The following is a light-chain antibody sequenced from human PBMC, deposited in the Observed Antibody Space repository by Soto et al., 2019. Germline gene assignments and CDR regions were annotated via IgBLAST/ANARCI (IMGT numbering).Light chain of an antibody. Sequence: AIQMTQSPSSLSASVGDRVTITCRASQGIRNDLGWYQQKPGKAPKLLIYAASSLQSGVPSRFSGSGSGTDFTLTISSLQPEDFGAYYCLQDYNYPLTLGGGTKVEIK. CDR1: QGIRND. V-gene: IGKV1-6*01. J-gene: IGKJ4*01. CDR3: LQDYNYPLT. CDR2: AAS.